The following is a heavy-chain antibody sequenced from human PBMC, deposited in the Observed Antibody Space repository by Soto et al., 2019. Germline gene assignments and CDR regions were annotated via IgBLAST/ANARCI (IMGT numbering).Heavy chain of an antibody. V-gene: IGHV4-4*02. CDR2: VHISGHS. J-gene: IGHJ5*01. Sequence: AETLCLTCTLYVGSVRAPDWGNCVRQSPDKGLEWIAEVHISGHSNYNPSLRSRVSVSIDSSKNQFYLNLNSVTAAGTSIYYCARVRQGCSANNCYFDPWGQGTQVTVSS. CDR1: VGSVRAPDW. CDR3: ARVRQGCSANNCYFDP. D-gene: IGHD1-1*01.